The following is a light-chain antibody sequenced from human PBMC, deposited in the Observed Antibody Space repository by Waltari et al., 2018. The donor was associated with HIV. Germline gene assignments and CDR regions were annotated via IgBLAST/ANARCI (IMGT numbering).Light chain of an antibody. CDR2: WAS. V-gene: IGKV4-1*01. J-gene: IGKJ2*01. Sequence: DIVMTQSPDTLALSLGERATINCRSSQSVQYSNNNNYLAWDQQKPGQPPKLLIDWASSRQSGVPDRFSGSGSGTDFTLTISSLQAEDVAVYYCHQYYTTPRTFGQGTKLEIK. CDR3: HQYYTTPRT. CDR1: QSVQYSNNNNY.